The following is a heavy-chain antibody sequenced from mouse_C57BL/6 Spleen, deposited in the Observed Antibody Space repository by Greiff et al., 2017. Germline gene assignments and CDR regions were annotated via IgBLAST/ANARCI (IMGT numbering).Heavy chain of an antibody. CDR3: ARGDYGYDGYFDV. CDR1: GFTFSDYG. J-gene: IGHJ1*03. V-gene: IGHV5-17*01. Sequence: EVKLVESGGGLVKPGGSLKLSCAASGFTFSDYGMHWVRQAPEKGLEWVAYISSGSSTIYYADTVKGRFTISRDNAKNTLFLQMTSLRSEDTAMYYCARGDYGYDGYFDVWGTGTTVTVSS. D-gene: IGHD2-2*01. CDR2: ISSGSSTI.